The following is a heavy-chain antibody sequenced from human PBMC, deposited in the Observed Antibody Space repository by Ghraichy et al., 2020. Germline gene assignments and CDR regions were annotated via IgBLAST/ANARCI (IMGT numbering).Heavy chain of an antibody. J-gene: IGHJ5*02. CDR3: ARGRTWFGDFLVWFDP. Sequence: SQTLSLTCAVYGGSFSGYYWSWIRQPPGKGLEWIGEINHSGSTNYNPSLKSRVTISVDTSKNQFSLKLSSVTAADTAVYYCARGRTWFGDFLVWFDPWGQGTLVTVSS. V-gene: IGHV4-34*01. CDR2: INHSGST. CDR1: GGSFSGYY. D-gene: IGHD3-10*01.